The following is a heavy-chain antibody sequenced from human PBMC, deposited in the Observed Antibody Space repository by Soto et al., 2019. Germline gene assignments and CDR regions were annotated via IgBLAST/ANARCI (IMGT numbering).Heavy chain of an antibody. J-gene: IGHJ2*01. D-gene: IGHD5-18*01. V-gene: IGHV3-53*02. Sequence: EVQLVETGGALIQPGGSLRLSCAASGFPVNATYLSWVRQAPGKGLEWLSVLYADGSTYYIDSVKGRFRISRDSSKNTLYLQMDSLRADDTALYFCARTAAGDTPRTHWYFDLWGRGTLVTVSS. CDR2: LYADGST. CDR3: ARTAAGDTPRTHWYFDL. CDR1: GFPVNATY.